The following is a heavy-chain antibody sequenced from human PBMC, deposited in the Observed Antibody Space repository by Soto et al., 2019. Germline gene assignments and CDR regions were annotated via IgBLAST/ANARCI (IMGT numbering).Heavy chain of an antibody. CDR3: ARGYSGYDRDAFDI. J-gene: IGHJ3*02. Sequence: SETLSLTCTVSGGSISSYYWSWIRQPPGKGLEWIGYIYYSGSTNYNPSLKSRVTISVDTSKNQFSLKLSSVTAADTAVYYCARGYSGYDRDAFDIWGHGTMVTVS. CDR2: IYYSGST. D-gene: IGHD5-12*01. CDR1: GGSISSYY. V-gene: IGHV4-59*01.